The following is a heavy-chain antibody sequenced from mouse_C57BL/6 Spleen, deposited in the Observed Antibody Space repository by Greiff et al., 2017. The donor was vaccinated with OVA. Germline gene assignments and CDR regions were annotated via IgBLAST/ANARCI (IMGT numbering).Heavy chain of an antibody. J-gene: IGHJ3*01. V-gene: IGHV1-64*01. CDR3: ARFGGYDWFAY. CDR2: IHPNSGST. D-gene: IGHD2-2*01. CDR1: GYTFTSYW. Sequence: QVQLQQPGAELVKPGASVKLSCKASGYTFTSYWMHWVKQRPGQGLEWIGMIHPNSGSTNYNEKFKSKATLTVDKSSSTAYMQLSSLTAEDSAVYYGARFGGYDWFAYWGQGTLVTVSA.